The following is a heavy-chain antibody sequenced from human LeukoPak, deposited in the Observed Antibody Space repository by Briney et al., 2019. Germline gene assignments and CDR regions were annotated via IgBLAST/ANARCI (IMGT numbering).Heavy chain of an antibody. D-gene: IGHD6-13*01. CDR2: ISAYNGNT. CDR1: GYTFTSYG. J-gene: IGHJ4*02. CDR3: ARDRGIAAATGAFDY. V-gene: IGHV1-18*01. Sequence: ASVKVSCKASGYTFTSYGISWVRQAPGQGLEWMGWISAYNGNTNYAQKLQGRATMTTDTSTSTAYMELRSLRSDDTAVYYCARDRGIAAATGAFDYWGQGTLVTVSS.